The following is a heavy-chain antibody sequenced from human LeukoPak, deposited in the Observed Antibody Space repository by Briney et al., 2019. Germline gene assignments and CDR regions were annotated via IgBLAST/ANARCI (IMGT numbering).Heavy chain of an antibody. J-gene: IGHJ4*02. CDR3: ARDVSGSGSDY. D-gene: IGHD3-10*01. Sequence: GGSLRLSCAAAGFTVSTSAMSWVRQAPGKGLEWVSGISGSGGGTYYADSVKGRFSISRDISKNTLYLQMNSLRAEDTAVYYCARDVSGSGSDYCGQGTLVTVSS. V-gene: IGHV3-23*01. CDR2: ISGSGGGT. CDR1: GFTVSTSA.